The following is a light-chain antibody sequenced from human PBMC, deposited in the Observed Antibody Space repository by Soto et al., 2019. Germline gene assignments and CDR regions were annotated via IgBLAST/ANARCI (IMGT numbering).Light chain of an antibody. Sequence: EVVLTQSPGTLSLSPGERATLSCRASQSISNNYLAWYQQKPGQAPRLLIYGASTRATSVPDRFIGSGSGTEFTLTTSRLEPEEFVVFYCHQYSSSPQTFGQATRVVVK. CDR1: QSISNNY. CDR2: GAS. CDR3: HQYSSSPQT. J-gene: IGKJ1*01. V-gene: IGKV3-20*01.